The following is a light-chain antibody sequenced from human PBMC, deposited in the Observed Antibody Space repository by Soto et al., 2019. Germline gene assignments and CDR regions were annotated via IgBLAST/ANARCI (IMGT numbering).Light chain of an antibody. CDR1: QGISSA. CDR3: QQFNSYPRT. CDR2: DAS. J-gene: IGKJ3*01. V-gene: IGKV1-13*02. Sequence: AIQLTQSPSSLSASVGDTVTITCRASQGISSALAWYQQKPGQAPKLLIYDASSLESGVPSRFSGSGSGTDFTLTISSLQPEDFATYYCQQFNSYPRTFGPGTKVDIK.